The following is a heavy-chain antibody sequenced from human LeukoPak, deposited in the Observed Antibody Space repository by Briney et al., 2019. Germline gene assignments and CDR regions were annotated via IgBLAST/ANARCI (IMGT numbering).Heavy chain of an antibody. V-gene: IGHV3-48*04. CDR2: ISSSSSTI. D-gene: IGHD6-13*01. J-gene: IGHJ5*02. Sequence: GGSLRLSCAASGFTFSSYSMNWVRQAPGKGLEWVSYISSSSSTIYYADSVKGRFTVSRDNAKNSLFLQMNSLTAEDTAMYYCTRDLAAAATWGQGTLVIVSS. CDR3: TRDLAAAAT. CDR1: GFTFSSYS.